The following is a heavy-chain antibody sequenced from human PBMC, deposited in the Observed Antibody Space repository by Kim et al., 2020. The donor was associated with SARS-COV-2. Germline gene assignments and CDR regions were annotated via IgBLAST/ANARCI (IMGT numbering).Heavy chain of an antibody. CDR3: ARRGGSSWYFDLFFDY. J-gene: IGHJ4*02. V-gene: IGHV3-48*02. D-gene: IGHD6-13*01. Sequence: SVKGRFTVSRDNAKNSLYLEMNSLRDEDTAVYYWARRGGSSWYFDLFFDYWGQGTLVTVSS.